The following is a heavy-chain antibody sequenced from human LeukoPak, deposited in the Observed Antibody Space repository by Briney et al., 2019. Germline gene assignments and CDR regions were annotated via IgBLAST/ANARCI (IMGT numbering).Heavy chain of an antibody. Sequence: SETLSLTCTVSGGSISSYYWSWIRQPPAKGLEWIGYIYTSGSTNYNPPLKSRSTISVDTSNNQFSLKLSSVTAAHTAVYYCARQKSSGGWLRWGEGTLVTVCS. D-gene: IGHD5-12*01. CDR1: GGSISSYY. J-gene: IGHJ4*02. V-gene: IGHV4-4*09. CDR3: ARQKSSGGWLR. CDR2: IYTSGST.